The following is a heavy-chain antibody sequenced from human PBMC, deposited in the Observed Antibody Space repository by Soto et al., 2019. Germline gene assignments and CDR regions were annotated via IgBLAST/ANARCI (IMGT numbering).Heavy chain of an antibody. CDR2: IKRKSEGGAT. D-gene: IGHD2-2*02. J-gene: IGHJ3*01. CDR3: AADSILTNDYAFDF. CDR1: DFIFNNAW. V-gene: IGHV3-15*07. Sequence: EEQVVESGGGFVKSGESLTLSCVVSDFIFNNAWISWVRQAAGKGLEWVGRIKRKSEGGATDYPSPVKGRFAISRDDSKNMVILPMNGLNTEDTAVYYCAADSILTNDYAFDFWGQGTTVTVSS.